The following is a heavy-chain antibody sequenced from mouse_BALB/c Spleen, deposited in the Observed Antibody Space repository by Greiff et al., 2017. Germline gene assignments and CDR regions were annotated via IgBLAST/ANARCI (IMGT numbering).Heavy chain of an antibody. D-gene: IGHD2-4*01. Sequence: VMLVESGPGLVQPSQSLSITCTVSGFSLTSYGVHWVRQSPGKGLEWLGVIWSGGSTDYNAAFISRLSISKDNSKSQVFFKMNSLQANDTAIYYCAPLIKWAMDYWGQGTSVTVSS. J-gene: IGHJ4*01. CDR3: APLIKWAMDY. CDR2: IWSGGST. CDR1: GFSLTSYG. V-gene: IGHV2-2*02.